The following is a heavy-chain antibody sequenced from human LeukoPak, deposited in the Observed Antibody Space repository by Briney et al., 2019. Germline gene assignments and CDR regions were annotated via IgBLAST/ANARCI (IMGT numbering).Heavy chain of an antibody. CDR1: GFSFSDSA. CDR3: TRVASGDWD. CDR2: IRSKTNNYAT. J-gene: IGHJ4*02. Sequence: GGSLRLSCAASGFSFSDSAVHWVRQASGKGREWGGRIRSKTNNYATAYAASVKGRFTISRDDSKNTAYLQMSSLKSDDTAVYYCTRVASGDWDWGQGTLVTVSS. V-gene: IGHV3-73*01. D-gene: IGHD2-21*02.